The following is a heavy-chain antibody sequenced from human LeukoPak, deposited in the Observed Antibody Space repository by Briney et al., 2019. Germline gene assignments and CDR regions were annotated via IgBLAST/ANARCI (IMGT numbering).Heavy chain of an antibody. CDR2: IKKDGSEK. Sequence: PGGSLRLSCAASGFTFSSYWMSWVRQAPGKGLEWVANIKKDGSEKYYVDSVKGRFTISRDNAKTSLYLQMNSLRAEDTAMYYCARHLSGVTGYTYGRGIDYWGQGTLVTVSS. CDR3: ARHLSGVTGYTYGRGIDY. CDR1: GFTFSSYW. V-gene: IGHV3-7*01. J-gene: IGHJ4*02. D-gene: IGHD5-18*01.